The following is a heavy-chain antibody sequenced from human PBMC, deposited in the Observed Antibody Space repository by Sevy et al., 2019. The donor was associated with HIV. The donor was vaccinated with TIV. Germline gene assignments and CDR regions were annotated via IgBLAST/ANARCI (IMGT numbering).Heavy chain of an antibody. J-gene: IGHJ6*02. V-gene: IGHV3-21*01. CDR3: ARDKDGSGWYGGGGSPYYYYGMDV. D-gene: IGHD6-19*01. CDR1: GFTFSCHC. Sequence: GSLRLPCSASGFTFSCHCLTWVRQGPGEGLEWGSFLCSSKFYIYYADLVKGRFTISKGNAKKSLYLQMNSLRAEDTAVYYCARDKDGSGWYGGGGSPYYYYGMDVWGQGTTVTVSS. CDR2: LCSSKFYI.